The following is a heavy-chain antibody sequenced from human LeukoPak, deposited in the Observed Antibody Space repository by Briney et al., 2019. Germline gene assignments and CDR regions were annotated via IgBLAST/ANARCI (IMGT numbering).Heavy chain of an antibody. J-gene: IGHJ4*02. CDR2: IYHSGST. CDR3: ANRVCSGGSCYPGYFDY. Sequence: PSETLSLTCAVSGYSISSGYYWGWIRQPPGKGLEWIGGIYHSGSTYYNPSLKSRVTISVDTSKNQFSLKLSSVTAADTAVYYCANRVCSGGSCYPGYFDYWGQGTLVTVSS. V-gene: IGHV4-38-2*01. CDR1: GYSISSGYY. D-gene: IGHD2-15*01.